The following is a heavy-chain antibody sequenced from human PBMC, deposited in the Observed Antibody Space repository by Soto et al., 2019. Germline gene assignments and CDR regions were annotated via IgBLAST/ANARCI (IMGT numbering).Heavy chain of an antibody. V-gene: IGHV4-59*08. J-gene: IGHJ4*02. CDR3: ARLTTSFNSGSRVFDY. D-gene: IGHD4-4*01. CDR1: GGSISSYY. CDR2: IYYSGST. Sequence: PSETLSLTCTVSGGSISSYYWSWIQQPPGKGLEWIGYIYYSGSTNYNPSLKSRVTISVDTSKNQFSLKLSSVTAADTAVYYCARLTTSFNSGSRVFDYWGQGTLVTVSS.